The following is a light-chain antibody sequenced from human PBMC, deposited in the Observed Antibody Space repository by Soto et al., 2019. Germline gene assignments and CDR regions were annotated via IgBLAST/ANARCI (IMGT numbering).Light chain of an antibody. Sequence: QSVLTQPASVSGSPGQSITISCTGTSSDVGGYNYVSWYQHHPGKVPRLMIYEVSNRPSGVSIRFSGSKSGNTASLTISGLQAEDEADYYCSSHTSSSSYYVFGTGTKVTVL. CDR1: SSDVGGYNY. CDR3: SSHTSSSSYYV. CDR2: EVS. J-gene: IGLJ1*01. V-gene: IGLV2-14*01.